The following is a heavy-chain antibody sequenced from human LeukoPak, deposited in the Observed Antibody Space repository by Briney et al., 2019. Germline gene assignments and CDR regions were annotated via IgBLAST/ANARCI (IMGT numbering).Heavy chain of an antibody. Sequence: GGSLRLSCAASGFTFSSYWMSWVRQAPGKGLEWVANIKQDGSEKYYVDSVKGQFTISRDNSKNTLYLQMNSLRAEDTAVYYCAKEGRGGFDIWGQGTMVTV. V-gene: IGHV3-7*01. CDR2: IKQDGSEK. J-gene: IGHJ3*02. CDR1: GFTFSSYW. CDR3: AKEGRGGFDI. D-gene: IGHD3-16*01.